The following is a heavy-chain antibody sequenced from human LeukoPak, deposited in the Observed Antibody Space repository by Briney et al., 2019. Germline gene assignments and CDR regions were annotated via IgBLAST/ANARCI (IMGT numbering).Heavy chain of an antibody. Sequence: PSETLSLTCTVSGGSISSSSYYWGWIRQPPGKGLEWIGSIYYSGSTYYNPSLKSRVTISVDTSKNQFSLKLSSVTAADTAVYYCARGLGYYGSGSDYWGQGTLVTVSS. V-gene: IGHV4-39*07. J-gene: IGHJ4*02. CDR3: ARGLGYYGSGSDY. D-gene: IGHD3-10*01. CDR1: GGSISSSSYY. CDR2: IYYSGST.